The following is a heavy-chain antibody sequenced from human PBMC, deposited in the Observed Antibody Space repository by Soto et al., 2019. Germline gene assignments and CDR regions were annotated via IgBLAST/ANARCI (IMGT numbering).Heavy chain of an antibody. V-gene: IGHV4-39*01. CDR2: IYYSGST. J-gene: IGHJ4*02. D-gene: IGHD6-19*01. Sequence: QLQLQESGPGLVKPSETLSLTCTVSGGSISSSSYYWGWIRQPPGKGLEWIGSIYYSGSTFYNPSLKSRVTISVDTSKNQFSLKLSSVTAADTAVYYCARPYSSGWYPGLVYWGQGTLVTVSS. CDR1: GGSISSSSYY. CDR3: ARPYSSGWYPGLVY.